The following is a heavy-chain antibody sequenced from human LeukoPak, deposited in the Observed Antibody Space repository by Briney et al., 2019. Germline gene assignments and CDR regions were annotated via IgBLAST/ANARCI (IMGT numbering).Heavy chain of an antibody. CDR1: VDSISSGAYY. D-gene: IGHD5-12*01. CDR3: ARAGGGYDR. CDR2: VSFIGTT. V-gene: IGHV4-31*01. J-gene: IGHJ5*02. Sequence: PSETLSLTCNVSVDSISSGAYYWTWVRQFPGTGREWIGYVSFIGTTYNNPSRKSPLSISVDKSTSQLSPRLTSATAADTAVYYYARAGGGYDRWGQGTLVTVSS.